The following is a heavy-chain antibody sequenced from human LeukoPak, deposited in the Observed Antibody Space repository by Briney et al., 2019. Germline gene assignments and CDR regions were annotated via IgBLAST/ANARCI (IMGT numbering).Heavy chain of an antibody. CDR1: GFTFSSYD. Sequence: GGSLRLSCAASGFTFSSYDMHWVGQATGKGLEWVSAIGTAGDTYYPGSVKGRFTISRENAKNSLYLQMNSLRAGDTAVYYCARGAGTRAFDIWGQGTMVTVSS. J-gene: IGHJ3*02. CDR2: IGTAGDT. V-gene: IGHV3-13*01. CDR3: ARGAGTRAFDI. D-gene: IGHD6-13*01.